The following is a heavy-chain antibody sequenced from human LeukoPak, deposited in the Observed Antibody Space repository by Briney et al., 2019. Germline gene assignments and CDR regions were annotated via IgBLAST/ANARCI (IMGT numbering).Heavy chain of an antibody. D-gene: IGHD2-15*01. Sequence: GGSLRLSCAASGFTFTSYNMNWVRQAPGKGLEWVSSISTSSSYKYYADSVRGRFTISRDNSRNTMYLQMNSLRAEDAAVYYCAKAPVTSCRGAFCYPFDSWGQGTLVTVSS. J-gene: IGHJ4*02. CDR2: ISTSSSYK. CDR3: AKAPVTSCRGAFCYPFDS. CDR1: GFTFTSYN. V-gene: IGHV3-21*04.